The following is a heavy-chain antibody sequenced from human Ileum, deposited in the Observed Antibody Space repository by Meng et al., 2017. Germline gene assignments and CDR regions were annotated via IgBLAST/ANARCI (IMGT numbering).Heavy chain of an antibody. V-gene: IGHV5-51*01. J-gene: IGHJ4*02. CDR2: IYPGDSDT. D-gene: IGHD6-19*01. CDR1: GYSFTSYW. Sequence: GGSLRLSCKGSGYSFTSYWIGWVRQMPGKGLEWMGIIYPGDSDTRYSPSFQGQVTISADKSISTAYLQWSSLKASDTAMYYCARTGGQWLVRFDYWGQGTLVAVSS. CDR3: ARTGGQWLVRFDY.